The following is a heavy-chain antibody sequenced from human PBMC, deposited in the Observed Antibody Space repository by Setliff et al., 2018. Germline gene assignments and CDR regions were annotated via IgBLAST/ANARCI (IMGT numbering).Heavy chain of an antibody. CDR3: ARAAARAEYSDTSAYLPFDF. D-gene: IGHD3-16*01. V-gene: IGHV4-38-2*02. J-gene: IGHJ4*02. CDR1: GYPISRGFY. CDR2: VYHSGSS. Sequence: TLSLTCTVSGYPISRGFYWGWIRQSPGKGLEWIGSVYHSGSSYQNPSLRSRIAVSVDTSKNQFSLRLNSVTAADTAVYFCARAAARAEYSDTSAYLPFDFWGLGTLVTVS.